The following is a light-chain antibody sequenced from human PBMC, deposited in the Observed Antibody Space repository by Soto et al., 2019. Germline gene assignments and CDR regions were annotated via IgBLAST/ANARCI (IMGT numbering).Light chain of an antibody. CDR2: GDN. CDR3: QSYDNSLNHVV. V-gene: IGLV1-40*01. CDR1: SSNIGSFYD. J-gene: IGLJ2*01. Sequence: QSVLTQPPSVSGAPGQRVTIPCTGSSSNIGSFYDVHWYQQLPGTVPKLLIYGDNNRPSGVPDRFSGSKSGTAASLAITGLQAEDEADYYCQSYDNSLNHVVFSGGTKVTVL.